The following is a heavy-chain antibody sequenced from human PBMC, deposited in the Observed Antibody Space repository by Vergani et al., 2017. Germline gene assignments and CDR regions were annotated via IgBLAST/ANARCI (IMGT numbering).Heavy chain of an antibody. Sequence: QVQLQESGPGLVKPSETLSLTCTVSGGSISSYYWSWIRQPPGKGLEWIGYIYYSGSTNYNPSLKSRVTISVDTSKNQFSLKLSSVTAADTAVYYCARKTISGVLRWFDPWGQGTLVTVSS. CDR2: IYYSGST. J-gene: IGHJ5*02. V-gene: IGHV4-59*01. D-gene: IGHD3-3*01. CDR3: ARKTISGVLRWFDP. CDR1: GGSISSYY.